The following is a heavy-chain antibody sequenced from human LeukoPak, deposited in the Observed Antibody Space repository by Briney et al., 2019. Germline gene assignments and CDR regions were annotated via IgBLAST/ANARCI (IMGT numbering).Heavy chain of an antibody. V-gene: IGHV1-2*06. CDR3: ARDGTGAVAGTDY. CDR2: INPNTGGT. D-gene: IGHD6-19*01. Sequence: GASVKVSCKASGYMFTGYYFHWVRQAPGQGLEWMGRINPNTGGTNYAQKFQGRVTLTRDTPISTVYMELSGLRSDDTAVYYCARDGTGAVAGTDYWGQGTLATVSS. CDR1: GYMFTGYY. J-gene: IGHJ4*02.